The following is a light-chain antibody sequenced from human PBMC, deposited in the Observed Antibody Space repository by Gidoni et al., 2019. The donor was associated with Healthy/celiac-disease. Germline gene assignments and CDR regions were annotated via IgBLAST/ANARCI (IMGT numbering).Light chain of an antibody. CDR1: QSVLYSSNHKDY. CDR2: WAS. Sequence: DIVMTQSPDSLAVSLGERATINCKSSQSVLYSSNHKDYLAWYQQKPGQPPKLLIYWASTRESGVPDRLSGSGSGRDFTLTISSLQAEDVAVYYCQQYYSIPRRTFGQGTKVEIK. J-gene: IGKJ1*01. CDR3: QQYYSIPRRT. V-gene: IGKV4-1*01.